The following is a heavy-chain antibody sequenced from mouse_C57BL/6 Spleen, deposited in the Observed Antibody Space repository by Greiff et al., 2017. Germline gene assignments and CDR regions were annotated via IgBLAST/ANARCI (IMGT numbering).Heavy chain of an antibody. CDR2: IYPGDGDT. D-gene: IGHD3-3*01. V-gene: IGHV1-80*01. CDR3: ARSRTARAVFDY. CDR1: GYAFSSYW. J-gene: IGHJ2*01. Sequence: QVQLQQSGAELVKPGASVKISCKASGYAFSSYWMNWVKQRPGKGLEWIGQIYPGDGDTNYNGKFKGKATLTADKSSSTAYMQLSSLTSEGSAVYFCARSRTARAVFDYWGQGTTLTVSS.